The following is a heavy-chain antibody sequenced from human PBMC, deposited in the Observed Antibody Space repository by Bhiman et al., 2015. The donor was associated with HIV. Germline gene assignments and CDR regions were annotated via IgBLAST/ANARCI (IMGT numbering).Heavy chain of an antibody. CDR2: ISYDENNK. CDR1: GFTFGSYG. Sequence: QVQLVESGGGVVQPGRSLRLSCVASGFTFGSYGMHWVRQAPGKGLEWVAVISYDENNKYYAASVKGRFIISRDNSKNMLYLQMNSLRVEDTAVYYCAKFGQRENSGSYGVDYWGQGTLVSVSS. D-gene: IGHD1-26*01. CDR3: AKFGQRENSGSYGVDY. V-gene: IGHV3-30*18. J-gene: IGHJ4*02.